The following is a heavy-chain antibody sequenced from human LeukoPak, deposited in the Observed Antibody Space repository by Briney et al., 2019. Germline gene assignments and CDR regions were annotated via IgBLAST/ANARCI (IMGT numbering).Heavy chain of an antibody. Sequence: GSLRLSCSASGFTFSSYDMSWVRQAPGKGLEWVANIKQDGNEKYYVDSVKGRFTISRDNAKNSLYLQMNSLRAEDTAVYYCTREYYYGSGSYYNGYWGQGTLVTVSS. CDR1: GFTFSSYD. J-gene: IGHJ4*02. V-gene: IGHV3-7*04. CDR3: TREYYYGSGSYYNGY. CDR2: IKQDGNEK. D-gene: IGHD3-10*01.